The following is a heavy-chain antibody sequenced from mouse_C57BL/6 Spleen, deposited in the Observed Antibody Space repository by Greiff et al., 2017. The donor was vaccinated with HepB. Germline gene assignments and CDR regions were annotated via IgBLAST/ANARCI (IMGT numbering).Heavy chain of an antibody. Sequence: QVQLQQPGAELVKPGASVKLSCKASGYTFTSYWMHWVKQRPGRGLEWIGRIYPNSGGTKYNEKFKSKATLTVDKPSSTAYMQLSSLTSEDSAVYYCARAGDCSTSYAMDYWGQGTSVTVSS. CDR3: ARAGDCSTSYAMDY. J-gene: IGHJ4*01. D-gene: IGHD1-1*01. CDR2: IYPNSGGT. CDR1: GYTFTSYW. V-gene: IGHV1-72*01.